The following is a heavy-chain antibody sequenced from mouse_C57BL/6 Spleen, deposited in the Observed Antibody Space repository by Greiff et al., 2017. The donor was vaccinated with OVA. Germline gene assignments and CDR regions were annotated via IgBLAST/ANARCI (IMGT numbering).Heavy chain of an antibody. CDR1: GFSLTSYA. J-gene: IGHJ2*01. V-gene: IGHV2-9-1*01. Sequence: QVQLQQSGPGLVAPSQRLSITCTVSGFSLTSYAISWVRQPPGKGLEWLGVIWTGGGTNYNSALKSRLSISKDNSKSQVFLKMNSLQTDDTARYYCARRSYDYGNYFDYWGQGTTLTVSS. D-gene: IGHD2-4*01. CDR2: IWTGGGT. CDR3: ARRSYDYGNYFDY.